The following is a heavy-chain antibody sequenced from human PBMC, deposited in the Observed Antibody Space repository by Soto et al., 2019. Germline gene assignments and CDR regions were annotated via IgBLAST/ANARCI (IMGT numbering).Heavy chain of an antibody. CDR2: IYYSGST. V-gene: IGHV4-31*01. J-gene: IGHJ6*02. CDR1: GVSVNNANYC. CDR3: ARDADYGGSRGGMDV. Sequence: QVRLEESGPGLVKPSETLSLICSVSGVSVNNANYCWTWIRHHPETALAWIGYIYYSGSTRYNPSIKPPATLSIDTTNDQSALRRNSLTVADTAVYFCARDADYGGSRGGMDVWGRGTTVTVSS. D-gene: IGHD4-17*01.